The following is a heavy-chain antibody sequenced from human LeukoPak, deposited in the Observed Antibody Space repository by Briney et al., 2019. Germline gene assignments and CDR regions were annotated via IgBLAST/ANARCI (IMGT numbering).Heavy chain of an antibody. Sequence: SETLSLTCAVSGGSISSGGYSWSWIRQPPGKAMEFIAYIYYTGNTYFNPSLKSRVTISVDTSRNQFSLKLSSVTAADTAVYYCARVLAAAGNNWFDPWGQGTLGTVSS. CDR2: IYYTGNT. CDR1: GGSISSGGYS. V-gene: IGHV4-30-4*07. CDR3: ARVLAAAGNNWFDP. D-gene: IGHD6-13*01. J-gene: IGHJ5*02.